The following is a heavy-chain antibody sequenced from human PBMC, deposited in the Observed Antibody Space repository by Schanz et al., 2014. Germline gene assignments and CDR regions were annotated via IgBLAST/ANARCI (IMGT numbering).Heavy chain of an antibody. CDR1: GSDIRGFH. D-gene: IGHD5-12*01. J-gene: IGHJ6*03. Sequence: QVQLQESGPGQVRPSETLSLTCTVSGSDIRGFHWSWIRQSPVKGLEWIGYIAYSGSTNYNPSLQSRVTIALDTSQRQFSLRLTSVSSADTAMYDGARVHSASLERGSHYYMDVWGKGTTVTVSS. CDR2: IAYSGST. V-gene: IGHV4-59*13. CDR3: ARVHSASLERGSHYYMDV.